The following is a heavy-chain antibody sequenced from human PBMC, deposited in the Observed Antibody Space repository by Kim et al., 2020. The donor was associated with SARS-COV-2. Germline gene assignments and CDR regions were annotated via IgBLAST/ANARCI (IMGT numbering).Heavy chain of an antibody. Sequence: ASVKVSCKASGYTFTSYGISWVRQAPGQGLEWMGWISAYNGNTNYAQKLQGRVTMTTDTSTSTAYMELRSLRSDDTAVYYCARDLAQLRYFDWFQMPFDIWGQGTMVTVSS. CDR1: GYTFTSYG. CDR3: ARDLAQLRYFDWFQMPFDI. D-gene: IGHD3-9*01. J-gene: IGHJ3*02. CDR2: ISAYNGNT. V-gene: IGHV1-18*04.